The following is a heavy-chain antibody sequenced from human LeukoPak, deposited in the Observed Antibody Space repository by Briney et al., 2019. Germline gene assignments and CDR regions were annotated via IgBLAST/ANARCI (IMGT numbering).Heavy chain of an antibody. V-gene: IGHV3-23*01. D-gene: IGHD3-16*01. CDR1: GFTFRSYS. CDR3: AKDRLRYFDY. Sequence: GGSLRLSCAASGFTFRSYSMTWVRQAPGKGLEWVSTISGGVGTTYYADSVKGRFTISRDNSKNTMYLQMNSLTAEDTAVYYCAKDRLRYFDYWGQGTLVTVSS. CDR2: ISGGVGTT. J-gene: IGHJ4*02.